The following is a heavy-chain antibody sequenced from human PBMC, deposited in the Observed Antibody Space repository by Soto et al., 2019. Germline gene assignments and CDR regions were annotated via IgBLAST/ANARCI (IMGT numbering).Heavy chain of an antibody. CDR1: GGTFSSYA. CDR3: ARQGAALRDYYYGMDV. CDR2: IIPIFGTA. D-gene: IGHD6-25*01. J-gene: IGHJ6*02. V-gene: IGHV1-69*12. Sequence: QVQLVQSGAEVKKPGSSVKVSCKASGGTFSSYAISWVRQAPGQGLEWMGGIIPIFGTANYAQKFQGRVTITADESTSTANMEWSSLKAEDTAGYYCARQGAALRDYYYGMDVWGQGTTVTVSS.